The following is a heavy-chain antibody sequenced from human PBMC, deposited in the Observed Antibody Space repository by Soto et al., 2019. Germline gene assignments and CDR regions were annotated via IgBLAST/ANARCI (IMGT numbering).Heavy chain of an antibody. CDR3: AHRGFFAEGHPNWFYP. J-gene: IGHJ5*02. CDR1: GFSLTARGVA. CDR2: IYWDDDE. D-gene: IGHD3-3*01. Sequence: QITLKESGPTLVKPTQTLTLTCTFSGFSLTARGVAVGWIRQPPGKALEWLAFIYWDDDERYNPSLKSRLTITKYPSRNQVVLTMTNMDHVDTATYYCAHRGFFAEGHPNWFYPWGQGALVTVSS. V-gene: IGHV2-5*02.